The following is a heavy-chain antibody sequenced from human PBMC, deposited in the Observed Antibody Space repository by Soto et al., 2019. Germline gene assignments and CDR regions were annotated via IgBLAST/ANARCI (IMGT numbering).Heavy chain of an antibody. V-gene: IGHV3-30*03. J-gene: IGHJ4*02. CDR2: ISYDGGLQ. CDR1: GFTFTSYG. CDR3: VSDRGYGHASVPYS. Sequence: QAHLVESGGGVVQPGRSLRLSCAASGFTFTSYGMHRVRQAPATRLEWVAVISYDGGLQHYADSVKGRFTISRDNSKNMVLLQMNSLRAEDTAVYYCVSDRGYGHASVPYSWGQGTLVSVSS. D-gene: IGHD5-18*01.